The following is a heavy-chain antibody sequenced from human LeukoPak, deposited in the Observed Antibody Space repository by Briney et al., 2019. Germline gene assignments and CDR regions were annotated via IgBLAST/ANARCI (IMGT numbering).Heavy chain of an antibody. J-gene: IGHJ4*02. Sequence: SETLSLTCAVYGGSFSGYYWSWIRQPPGKGLEWIGEINHSGSTNYNPSLKSRVTISVDTSKNLFSLKLSSVTAADTAVYYCARGPSYYDSSGYYIKYFDYWGQGTLVTVSS. V-gene: IGHV4-34*01. CDR3: ARGPSYYDSSGYYIKYFDY. CDR2: INHSGST. D-gene: IGHD3-22*01. CDR1: GGSFSGYY.